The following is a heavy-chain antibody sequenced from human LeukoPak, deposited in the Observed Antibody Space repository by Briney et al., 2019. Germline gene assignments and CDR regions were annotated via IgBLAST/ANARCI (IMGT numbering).Heavy chain of an antibody. D-gene: IGHD3-10*01. CDR1: GYTFTGYY. Sequence: ASVKVSCKASGYTFTGYYMHWVRQAPGQGLEWMGIINPSGGSTSYAQKFQGRVTMTTDTSTSTAYMELRSLRSDDTAVYYCARVVRGVIIPLNYCYMDVWGKGTTVTVSS. J-gene: IGHJ6*03. CDR3: ARVVRGVIIPLNYCYMDV. V-gene: IGHV1-46*01. CDR2: INPSGGST.